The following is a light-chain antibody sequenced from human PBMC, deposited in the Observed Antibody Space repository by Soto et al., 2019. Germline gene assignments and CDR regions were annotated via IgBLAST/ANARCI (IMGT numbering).Light chain of an antibody. CDR3: QQYKSYPLT. J-gene: IGKJ4*01. CDR2: AAS. CDR1: QGISSY. Sequence: IQLTQSPPSLSSSVGDGCTITCRASQGISSYLAWYQQKPGKAPKLLIYAASTLQSGVPSRFGGSGSGTEFTLTISSLLPDDFATYYCQQYKSYPLTFGGGTKVDTK. V-gene: IGKV1-9*01.